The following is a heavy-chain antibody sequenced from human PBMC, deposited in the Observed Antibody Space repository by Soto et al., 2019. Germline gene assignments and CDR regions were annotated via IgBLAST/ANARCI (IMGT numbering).Heavy chain of an antibody. CDR3: ARDHLGEKAELLLYYFDY. D-gene: IGHD2-2*02. Sequence: QVQLVESGGGVVQPGRSLRLSCAASGFTFSSYGMHWVRQAPGKGLEWVAVIWYDGRNKYYADSAKGRFTISRDNPKNTLYLHMNCLRAEDTAVYYCARDHLGEKAELLLYYFDYWGQGTLVTVSS. V-gene: IGHV3-33*01. CDR2: IWYDGRNK. CDR1: GFTFSSYG. J-gene: IGHJ4*02.